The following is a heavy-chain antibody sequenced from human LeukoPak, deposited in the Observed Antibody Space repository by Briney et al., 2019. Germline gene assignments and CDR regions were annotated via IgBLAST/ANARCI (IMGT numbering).Heavy chain of an antibody. V-gene: IGHV3-66*01. CDR3: ARESGTGTTYYYYGMDV. CDR2: IYSGGST. D-gene: IGHD1-7*01. CDR1: GFTVSSNY. Sequence: HPGGSLRLSCVASGFTVSSNYMSWVRQAPGKGLEWVSVIYSGGSTYYADSVKGRFTISRDNSKNTLYLQMNSLRAEDTAVYYCARESGTGTTYYYYGMDVWGQGTTVTVSS. J-gene: IGHJ6*02.